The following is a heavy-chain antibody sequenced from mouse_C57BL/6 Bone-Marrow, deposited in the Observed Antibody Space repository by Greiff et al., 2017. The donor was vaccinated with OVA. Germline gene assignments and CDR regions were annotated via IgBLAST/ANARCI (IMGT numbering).Heavy chain of an antibody. V-gene: IGHV1-69*01. CDR1: GYTFTSYW. D-gene: IGHD2-4*01. CDR2: IDPSDSYT. CDR3: ARGRLRRAWFAY. Sequence: QVQLQQPGAELVMPGASVKLSCKASGYTFTSYWMHWVKQRPGQGLEWIGEIDPSDSYTNYNQKFKGKSTLTVDKSSSTAYMQLSSLTSEDSAVYYCARGRLRRAWFAYWGQGTLVTVSA. J-gene: IGHJ3*01.